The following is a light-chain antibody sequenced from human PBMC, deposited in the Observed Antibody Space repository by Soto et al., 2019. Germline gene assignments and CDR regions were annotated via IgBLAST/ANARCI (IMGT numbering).Light chain of an antibody. CDR1: QSVSSN. J-gene: IGKJ1*01. CDR3: QQYNNWPPWT. Sequence: EIVMTQSPATLSVSPGERATLSCRASQSVSSNLAWYQQKPGQAPRLLIYGASIRATGIPVRFSGSGSGTEFTLTISSLQSGDFALYYWQQYNNWPPWTFGRGTKVEIK. V-gene: IGKV3-15*01. CDR2: GAS.